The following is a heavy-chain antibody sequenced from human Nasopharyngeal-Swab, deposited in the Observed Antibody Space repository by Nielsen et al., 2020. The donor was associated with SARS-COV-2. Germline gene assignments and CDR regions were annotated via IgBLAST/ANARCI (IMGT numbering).Heavy chain of an antibody. Sequence: RRSRGKGLEWIGEIYHHGNTNYNPSLKSRATISVDKSKNQFSLSLRSVTAADTAVYYCARDVGDLSVFFDFWGQGTPVTV. J-gene: IGHJ4*02. D-gene: IGHD4-17*01. V-gene: IGHV4-4*02. CDR2: IYHHGNT. CDR3: ARDVGDLSVFFDF.